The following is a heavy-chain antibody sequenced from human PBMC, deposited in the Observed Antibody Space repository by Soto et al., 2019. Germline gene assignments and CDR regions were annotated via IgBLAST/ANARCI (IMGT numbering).Heavy chain of an antibody. J-gene: IGHJ4*02. D-gene: IGHD6-13*01. Sequence: GGSLRLSCAASGFTFDDYGMSWVRQAPGKGLVWVSRINSDESSISYADSVKGRFTISRDNAKNTLYLQMNSLRAEDTAVYYCAYSSTPFDYWGQGTLVTVSS. CDR1: GFTFDDYG. CDR3: AYSSTPFDY. V-gene: IGHV3-74*01. CDR2: INSDESSI.